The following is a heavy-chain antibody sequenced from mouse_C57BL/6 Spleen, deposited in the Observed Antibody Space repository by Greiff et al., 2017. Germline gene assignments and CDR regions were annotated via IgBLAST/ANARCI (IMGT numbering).Heavy chain of an antibody. CDR3: ARFRAMDY. CDR1: GYAFSSYW. CDR2: IYPGDGDT. Sequence: VQGVESGAELVKPGASVKISCKASGYAFSSYWMNWVKQRPGKGLEWIGQIYPGDGDTNYNGKFKGKATLTADKSSSTAYMQLSSLTSEDSAVYFCARFRAMDYWGQGTSVTVSS. V-gene: IGHV1-80*01. J-gene: IGHJ4*01.